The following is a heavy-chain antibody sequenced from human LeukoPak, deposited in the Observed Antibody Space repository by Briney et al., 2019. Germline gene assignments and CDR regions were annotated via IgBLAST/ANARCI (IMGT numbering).Heavy chain of an antibody. J-gene: IGHJ4*02. CDR2: INPSGGST. Sequence: ASVKVSCKASGYTFTSYYMHWVRQDPGQGLEWMGIINPSGGSTSYAQKFQGRVTMTRDTSTSTVYMELSSLRSEDTAVYYCARGRAGLRYFDYWGQGTLVTDSS. CDR3: ARGRAGLRYFDY. D-gene: IGHD6-25*01. CDR1: GYTFTSYY. V-gene: IGHV1-46*03.